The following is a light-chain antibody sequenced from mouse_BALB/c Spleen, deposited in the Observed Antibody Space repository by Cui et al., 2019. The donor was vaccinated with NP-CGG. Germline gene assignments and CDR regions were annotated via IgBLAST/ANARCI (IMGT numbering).Light chain of an antibody. J-gene: IGLJ1*01. V-gene: IGLV1*01. CDR1: TGAVITSNY. CDR3: ALWYSNHWV. CDR2: GTN. Sequence: AVVTPESALTTSPGETVTHTCRSSTGAVITSNYANWVQEKPDHLFTGLIGGTNNRAPGVPARFSGSLIGYKAAITITGAQTEDEAIYFCALWYSNHWVFGGGTKLTVL.